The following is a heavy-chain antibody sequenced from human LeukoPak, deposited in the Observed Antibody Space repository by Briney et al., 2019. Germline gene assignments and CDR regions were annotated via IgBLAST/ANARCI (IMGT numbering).Heavy chain of an antibody. CDR3: AKVGEYDYVWGSYRYWDY. CDR1: GFTFSSYG. CDR2: IRYDGSNK. Sequence: GGSLRLSCAASGFTFSSYGMHWVRQAPGKGLEWVAFIRYDGSNKYYADSVEGRFTISRDNSKNTLYLQMNSLRAEDTAVYYCAKVGEYDYVWGSYRYWDYWGQGTLVTVSS. D-gene: IGHD3-16*02. J-gene: IGHJ4*02. V-gene: IGHV3-30*02.